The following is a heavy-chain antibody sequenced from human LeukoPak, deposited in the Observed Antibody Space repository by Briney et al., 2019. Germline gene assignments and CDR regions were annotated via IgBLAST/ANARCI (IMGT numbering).Heavy chain of an antibody. CDR3: VNGYTYGQY. J-gene: IGHJ4*02. Sequence: GGSLRLSCAASGFTFSSFSMIWVRQAPGKGLEWVSTIGGSGDNTYYTDSVKGRFTISRDNAKNTPYLQMNSLRAEDTAVYFCVNGYTYGQYWGQGNLVTVSS. CDR2: IGGSGDNT. V-gene: IGHV3-23*01. D-gene: IGHD5-18*01. CDR1: GFTFSSFS.